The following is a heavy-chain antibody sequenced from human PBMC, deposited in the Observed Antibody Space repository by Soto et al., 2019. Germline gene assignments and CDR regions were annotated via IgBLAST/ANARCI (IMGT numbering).Heavy chain of an antibody. J-gene: IGHJ4*02. Sequence: QVQLQESGPGLVKPSQTLSLTCTVSGGSISNVHYCWSWIRRPPDQGPEWIGHIYNGGSTYSNPSLQSRLTISADTSKNQFSLNLSSVSAADSAVYYCTKGPSGDKVDSWGQGILVTVSS. CDR3: TKGPSGDKVDS. CDR1: GGSISNVHYC. CDR2: IYNGGST. V-gene: IGHV4-30-4*01. D-gene: IGHD7-27*01.